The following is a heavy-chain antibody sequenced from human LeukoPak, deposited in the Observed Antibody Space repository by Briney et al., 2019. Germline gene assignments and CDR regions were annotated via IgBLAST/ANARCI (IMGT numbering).Heavy chain of an antibody. CDR2: INHSGST. CDR3: ARAPRYYGSGSYYKGASFDY. CDR1: GGSFSGYY. Sequence: SETLSLTCAVYGGSFSGYYWSWIRQPPGKGLEWIGEINHSGSTNYNPSLKSRVTISVDTSKNQFSLKLSSVTAADTAVYYCARAPRYYGSGSYYKGASFDYWGQGTLVTVSS. J-gene: IGHJ4*02. V-gene: IGHV4-34*01. D-gene: IGHD3-10*01.